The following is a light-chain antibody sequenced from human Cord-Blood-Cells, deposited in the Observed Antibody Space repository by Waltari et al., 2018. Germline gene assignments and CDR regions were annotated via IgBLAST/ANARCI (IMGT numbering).Light chain of an antibody. CDR1: QSVSSN. J-gene: IGKJ1*01. V-gene: IGKV3-15*01. CDR3: QQYNNWPET. CDR2: GAS. Sequence: EIVMTQSPATLSVSPGERATLSCRASQSVSSNLAWYQQNPGQAPRLLIYGASTRATCIPARFSGSGSGKEFTLTISSLQSEDFAVYYCQQYNNWPETFGQGTKVEIK.